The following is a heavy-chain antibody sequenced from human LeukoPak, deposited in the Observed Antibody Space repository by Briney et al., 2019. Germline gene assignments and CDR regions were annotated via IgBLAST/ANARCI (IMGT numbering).Heavy chain of an antibody. J-gene: IGHJ4*02. CDR1: GFTFSSYS. CDR3: ASESVYESAGGDY. V-gene: IGHV3-21*01. D-gene: IGHD5/OR15-5a*01. Sequence: GGSLRLPCAASGFTFSSYSMNGARQAPGKGLECVSSISIRRSYIYYAYSVKGRFTISRDNANYSLYRHMYSLRAEDSAVYYCASESVYESAGGDYWGQGDLVTVSS. CDR2: ISIRRSYI.